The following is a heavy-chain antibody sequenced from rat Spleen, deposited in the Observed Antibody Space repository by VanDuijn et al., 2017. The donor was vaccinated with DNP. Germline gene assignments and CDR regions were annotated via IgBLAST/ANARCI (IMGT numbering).Heavy chain of an antibody. Sequence: EVQLVESGGGLVQPGRSLKLSCAASGFTFSNHGMAWVRQAPTKGLEWVASINYEGSSAFYGDSVKGRFTISRDNAKSTLYLEMNSPTSEDTATYYCARGFNHWFAYWGQGTLVTVSS. CDR3: ARGFNHWFAY. V-gene: IGHV5-22*01. CDR2: INYEGSSA. D-gene: IGHD4-4*01. CDR1: GFTFSNHG. J-gene: IGHJ3*01.